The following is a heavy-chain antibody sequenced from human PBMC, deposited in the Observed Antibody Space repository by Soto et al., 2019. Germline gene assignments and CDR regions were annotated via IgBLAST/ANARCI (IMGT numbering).Heavy chain of an antibody. CDR2: TYYRSKWYN. Sequence: SQTLSLTCAISGDSVSSNSAARNWIRQSPSRGLEWLGRTYYRSKWYNDYAVSVKSRITINPDTSKNQFSLQLNSVTPEDTAVYYCARERKQQLVLSWFDPWGQGTLVTVSS. V-gene: IGHV6-1*01. CDR3: ARERKQQLVLSWFDP. J-gene: IGHJ5*02. CDR1: GDSVSSNSAA. D-gene: IGHD6-13*01.